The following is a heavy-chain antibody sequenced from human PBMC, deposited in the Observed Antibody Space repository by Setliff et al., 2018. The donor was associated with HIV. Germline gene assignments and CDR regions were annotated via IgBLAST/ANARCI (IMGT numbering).Heavy chain of an antibody. J-gene: IGHJ4*02. CDR1: GFTFSSYG. Sequence: PGGSLRLSCAASGFTFSSYGVHWVRQAPGKGLEWVAFIRNDGSDKHYVDSVKGRFTISRDNSKNTLYLQMNSLRAEDTAVYYCVKVLWRGGPADYWGQGTLVTVSS. D-gene: IGHD1-26*01. CDR2: IRNDGSDK. CDR3: VKVLWRGGPADY. V-gene: IGHV3-30*02.